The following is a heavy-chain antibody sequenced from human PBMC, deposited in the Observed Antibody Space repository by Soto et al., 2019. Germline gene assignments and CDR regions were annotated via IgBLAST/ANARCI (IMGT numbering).Heavy chain of an antibody. Sequence: GGSLRLSCAASGFTFSSYGMHWVRQAPGKGLEWVAVISYDGSNKYYADSVKGRFTISRDNSKNTLYLQMNSLRAEDTAVYYCAGGLELRYMEWLFNYWGPGTQVTVSS. J-gene: IGHJ4*02. CDR3: AGGLELRYMEWLFNY. CDR1: GFTFSSYG. CDR2: ISYDGSNK. V-gene: IGHV3-30*03. D-gene: IGHD3-3*01.